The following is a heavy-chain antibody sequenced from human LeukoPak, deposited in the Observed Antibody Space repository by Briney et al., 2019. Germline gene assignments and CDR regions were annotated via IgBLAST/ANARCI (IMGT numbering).Heavy chain of an antibody. CDR3: ARSGDSLLGMDV. D-gene: IGHD4-17*01. J-gene: IGHJ6*02. V-gene: IGHV4-30-4*01. Sequence: SQTLSLTCTVSGGSISSGDYYWSWIRQPPGKGLEWIGYIYYSRSTYYNPSLKSRVTISVDTSKNQFSLKLSSVTAADTAVYYCARSGDSLLGMDVWGQGTTVTVSS. CDR1: GGSISSGDYY. CDR2: IYYSRST.